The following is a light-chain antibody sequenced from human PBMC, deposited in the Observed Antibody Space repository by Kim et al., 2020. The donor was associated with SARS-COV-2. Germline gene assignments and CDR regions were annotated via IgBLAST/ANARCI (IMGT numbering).Light chain of an antibody. CDR1: SGHSSNA. J-gene: IGLJ3*02. CDR3: QTWGTDTWV. Sequence: ASVKRTCTQGSGHSSNAIAWHQQQPEKGPRHLMKLNSDGSQTRGDGISDRFSGSSSEAERYLTISSLQPEDEGDYYCQTWGTDTWVFGGGTQLTVL. V-gene: IGLV4-69*01. CDR2: LNSDGSQ.